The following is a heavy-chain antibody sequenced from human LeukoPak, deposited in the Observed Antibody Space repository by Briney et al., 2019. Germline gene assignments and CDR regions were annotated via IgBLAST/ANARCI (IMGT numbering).Heavy chain of an antibody. CDR2: ITTKANRYAT. CDR1: GFTFSGCD. Sequence: GGSLRLSCAASGFTFSGCDMHWVRQATGKGLEWVGRITTKANRYATAYAASLKGRFTISRHDSKNTAYLQMNSLRTEDTAVYYCTTYKSGHYWGQGTLVTVSS. D-gene: IGHD3-3*01. CDR3: TTYKSGHY. J-gene: IGHJ4*02. V-gene: IGHV3-73*01.